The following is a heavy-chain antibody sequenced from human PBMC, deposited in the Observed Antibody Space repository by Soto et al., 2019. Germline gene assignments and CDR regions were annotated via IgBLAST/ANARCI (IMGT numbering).Heavy chain of an antibody. D-gene: IGHD5-18*01. Sequence: XVSLRLFCAASGFTFSSDAMHRVRQAPGKGLEWVAVISDDRSNKYYSDSVKGRFTISRDNSKNTLYLQMNSLRPEDSAVYYCARDPPAPGYTYGAFYGMDVCGQRTTVTVSS. V-gene: IGHV3-30*03. CDR1: GFTFSSDA. J-gene: IGHJ6*02. CDR3: ARDPPAPGYTYGAFYGMDV. CDR2: ISDDRSNK.